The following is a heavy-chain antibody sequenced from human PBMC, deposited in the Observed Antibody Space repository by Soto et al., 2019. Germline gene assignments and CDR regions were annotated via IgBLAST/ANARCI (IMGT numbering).Heavy chain of an antibody. CDR1: GGSISSYY. Sequence: PSETLSLTCTVSGGSISSYYWSWIRQPPGKGLEWIGYIYYSRSTNYNPSLKSRVTISVDTSKNQFSLKLSSVAAADTAVYYCARDSSQYTHYYYYGMDVWGQGTTVTVSS. CDR3: ARDSSQYTHYYYYGMDV. CDR2: IYYSRST. V-gene: IGHV4-59*01. J-gene: IGHJ6*02. D-gene: IGHD2-2*02.